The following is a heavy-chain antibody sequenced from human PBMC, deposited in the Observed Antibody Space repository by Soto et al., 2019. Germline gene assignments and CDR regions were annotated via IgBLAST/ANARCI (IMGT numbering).Heavy chain of an antibody. D-gene: IGHD2-2*01. J-gene: IGHJ4*02. Sequence: QVQLQQWGAGLLKPSETLSLTCAVYGGSFSGYYWSWIRQPPGKGLEWIGEINHSGSTNYNPSLKSRVTISVDTSKNQFSLKLSSVTAADTAVYYCARVSHTSYPLFDYWGQGTLVTVSS. V-gene: IGHV4-34*01. CDR2: INHSGST. CDR3: ARVSHTSYPLFDY. CDR1: GGSFSGYY.